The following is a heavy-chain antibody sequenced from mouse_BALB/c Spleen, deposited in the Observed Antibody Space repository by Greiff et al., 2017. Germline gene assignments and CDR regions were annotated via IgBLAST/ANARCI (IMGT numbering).Heavy chain of an antibody. D-gene: IGHD2-14*01. CDR2: IYPSDSYT. J-gene: IGHJ4*01. V-gene: IGHV1-69*02. CDR1: GYTFTSYW. CDR3: TRDNYREDAMDY. Sequence: VQLQQPGAELVRPGASVKLSCKASGYTFTSYWINWVKQRPGQGLEWIGNIYPSDSYTNYNQKFKDKATLTVDKSSSTAYMQLSSPTSEDSAVYYCTRDNYREDAMDYWGQGTSVTVSS.